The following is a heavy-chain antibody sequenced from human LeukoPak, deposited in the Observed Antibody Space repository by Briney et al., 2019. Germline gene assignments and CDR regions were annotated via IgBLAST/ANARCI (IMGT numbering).Heavy chain of an antibody. CDR3: ARGAGIAVAGKDLDY. CDR1: GYTFTSYG. CDR2: ISAYNGNT. D-gene: IGHD6-19*01. Sequence: ASVKVSCKASGYTFTSYGISWVRQAPGQGLEWMGWISAYNGNTNYAQKLQGRVTMTTDTSTSTAYMELNRLTSDDTAVYFCARGAGIAVAGKDLDYWGQGTLITVSS. V-gene: IGHV1-18*01. J-gene: IGHJ4*02.